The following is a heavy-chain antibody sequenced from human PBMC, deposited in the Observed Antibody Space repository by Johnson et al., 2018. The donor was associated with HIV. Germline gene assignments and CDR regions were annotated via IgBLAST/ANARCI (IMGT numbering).Heavy chain of an antibody. CDR3: ARDGESQQLPLGDALDV. V-gene: IGHV3-66*01. J-gene: IGHJ3*01. Sequence: VQLVESGGGLVQPGGSLRLSCGASGFSVSDSYMNWVRQAPGQGLEWVSVLYSGGNTYYADSVRGRLTISRDTSKNTLYLQMSSLKVEDTALYYCARDGESQQLPLGDALDVWGRGTMVIVSS. D-gene: IGHD6-13*01. CDR2: LYSGGNT. CDR1: GFSVSDSY.